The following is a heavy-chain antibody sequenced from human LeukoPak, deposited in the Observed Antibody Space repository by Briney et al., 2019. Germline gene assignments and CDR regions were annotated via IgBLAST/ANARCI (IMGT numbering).Heavy chain of an antibody. D-gene: IGHD6-13*01. CDR2: IYYSGST. Sequence: ASETLSLTXTVSGGSISSYYWSWIRQPPGKGLEWIGYIYYSGSTNYNPSLRSRVTISVDTSKNQFSLKLSSVTAADTAVYYCARCGQQLVRAGAFDIWGQGTMVTVSS. V-gene: IGHV4-59*01. CDR3: ARCGQQLVRAGAFDI. CDR1: GGSISSYY. J-gene: IGHJ3*02.